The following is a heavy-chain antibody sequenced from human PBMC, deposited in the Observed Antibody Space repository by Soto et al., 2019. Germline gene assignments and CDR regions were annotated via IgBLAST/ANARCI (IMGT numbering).Heavy chain of an antibody. J-gene: IGHJ5*02. CDR1: GCSISSYY. Sequence: SETLSLTCSVSGCSISSYYWSWIRQPPGKGLEWIGYIYYSGSTNYNPSLKSRVTISVDTSKNQFSLKLSSVTAADTAVYYCARDQGRIAAAGGWFDPWGQGTLVTVSS. D-gene: IGHD6-13*01. V-gene: IGHV4-59*01. CDR3: ARDQGRIAAAGGWFDP. CDR2: IYYSGST.